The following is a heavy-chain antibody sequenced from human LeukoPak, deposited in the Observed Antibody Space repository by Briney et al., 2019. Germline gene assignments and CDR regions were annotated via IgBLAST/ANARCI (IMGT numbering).Heavy chain of an antibody. CDR1: GFTFSSYA. Sequence: GGSLRLSCAASGFTFSSYAMSWVRQAPGKGLEWVSAISGSGGSTYYADSVKGRFTISRDNSKNTLYLQMNSLRAEDTAVYYCARPLRSYMIVVSGAFDIWGQETMVTVSS. V-gene: IGHV3-23*01. CDR3: ARPLRSYMIVVSGAFDI. J-gene: IGHJ3*02. D-gene: IGHD3-22*01. CDR2: ISGSGGST.